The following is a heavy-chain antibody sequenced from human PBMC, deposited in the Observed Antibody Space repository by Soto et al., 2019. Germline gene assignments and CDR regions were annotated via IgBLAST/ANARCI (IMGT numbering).Heavy chain of an antibody. CDR3: AHRPTWGSAGGYGMDV. CDR1: GFSLSTSGVG. V-gene: IGHV2-5*02. Sequence: QITLKESGPTLVKPTQTLTLTCTFSGFSLSTSGVGVGWIRQPPGKALEWLALIYWDDDKRYSPSLKSRLTITKDTSKKQVVLTMTNMDPVDTATYYCAHRPTWGSAGGYGMDVWGQGTTVTVSS. J-gene: IGHJ6*02. CDR2: IYWDDDK. D-gene: IGHD3-16*01.